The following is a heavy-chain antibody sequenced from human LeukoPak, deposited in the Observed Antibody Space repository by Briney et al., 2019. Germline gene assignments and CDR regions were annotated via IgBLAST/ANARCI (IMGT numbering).Heavy chain of an antibody. CDR2: INTNTGNP. Sequence: ASVKVSCKASGYTFSSYGMNWVRQAPGQGLEWMGWINTNTGNPTYVQGFTGRFVFSLDTSVSTAYLQISSLTAEDTAVYYCARAPLKSDYWGQGTLVTVSS. CDR1: GYTFSSYG. CDR3: ARAPLKSDY. V-gene: IGHV7-4-1*02. J-gene: IGHJ4*02.